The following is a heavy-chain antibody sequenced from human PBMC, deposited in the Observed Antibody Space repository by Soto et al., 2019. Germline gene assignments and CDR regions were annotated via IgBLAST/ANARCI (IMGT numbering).Heavy chain of an antibody. CDR3: TRRKERSGPHYFDY. CDR1: GFTFTTYD. V-gene: IGHV1-8*01. D-gene: IGHD6-25*01. CDR2: MSPNSGNA. Sequence: GASVKVSCKASGFTFTTYDIHWVRQATGQGLEWMGWMSPNSGNAGYAQKFQGRVTMTRNTSISTAYMELSSLTSEDTALYYCTRRKERSGPHYFDYWGQGSLVTVS. J-gene: IGHJ4*02.